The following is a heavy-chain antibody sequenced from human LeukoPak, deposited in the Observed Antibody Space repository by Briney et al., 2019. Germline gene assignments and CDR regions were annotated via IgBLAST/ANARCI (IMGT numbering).Heavy chain of an antibody. CDR1: GGSFSDYY. CDR3: ARGGYSYGYGY. J-gene: IGHJ4*02. D-gene: IGHD5-18*01. CDR2: INHSGST. Sequence: SETLSLTCAVYGGSFSDYYWSWIRQPPGKGLEWIGEINHSGSTNYNPSLKSRVSISVDTSKNQFSLKLSSVTAADTAVYYCARGGYSYGYGYWGQGTLVTVSS. V-gene: IGHV4-34*01.